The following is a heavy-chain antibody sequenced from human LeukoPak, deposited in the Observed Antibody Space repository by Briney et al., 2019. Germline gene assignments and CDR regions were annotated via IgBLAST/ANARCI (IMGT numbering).Heavy chain of an antibody. CDR3: ARRSYYDSSFDY. Sequence: SETLSLTCTVSGGSISSSSYSWDWIRQPPGKGLEWIGSIYYSGSTYYNPSLKSRVTTSVDTSKNQFSLKLNSVTAADTAVYYCARRSYYDSSFDYWGQGTLVTVSS. CDR1: GGSISSSSYS. D-gene: IGHD3-22*01. J-gene: IGHJ4*02. CDR2: IYYSGST. V-gene: IGHV4-39*01.